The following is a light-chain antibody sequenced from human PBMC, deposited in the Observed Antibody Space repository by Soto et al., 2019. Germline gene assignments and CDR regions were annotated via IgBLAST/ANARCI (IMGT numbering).Light chain of an antibody. V-gene: IGKV3-11*01. J-gene: IGKJ1*01. Sequence: EIVLTQSPATLSLSPGERATLSCRAGQSVSSYLAWYQQKPGQAPRLLIYDASNRATGIPARFSGSGSGTDFTLTISNLEPEDFAVYSCQQRSNWPHTFGQGTKVEIK. CDR3: QQRSNWPHT. CDR1: QSVSSY. CDR2: DAS.